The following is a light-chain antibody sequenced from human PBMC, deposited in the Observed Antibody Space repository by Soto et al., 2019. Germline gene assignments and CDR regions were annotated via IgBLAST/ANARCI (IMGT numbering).Light chain of an antibody. Sequence: EIVLTQSPGTLSLSPGERATLSCRASQSVNSNYLAWYQQKTGQAPRLLIYGASSRVTGIPDRFSGSGSGTDFTLTISRLEPEDFAVYYCQRYGSSPLTFGPGTKVDIK. CDR1: QSVNSNY. CDR2: GAS. J-gene: IGKJ3*01. V-gene: IGKV3-20*01. CDR3: QRYGSSPLT.